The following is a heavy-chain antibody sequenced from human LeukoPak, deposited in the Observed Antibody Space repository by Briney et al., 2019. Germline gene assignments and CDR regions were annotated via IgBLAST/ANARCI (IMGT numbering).Heavy chain of an antibody. CDR1: GYTFTGYY. J-gene: IGHJ3*02. CDR3: AREGNIVAAYCGGDCYSAAFDI. D-gene: IGHD2-21*02. V-gene: IGHV1-2*02. CDR2: INPKSGAT. Sequence: GASVKVSCKASGYTFTGYYMHWVRQAPGQGLEWMGWINPKSGATICAQKFQGRVTMTRDTSISTAYMEQSRLRSDDTAVYYCAREGNIVAAYCGGDCYSAAFDIWGQGTMVTVSS.